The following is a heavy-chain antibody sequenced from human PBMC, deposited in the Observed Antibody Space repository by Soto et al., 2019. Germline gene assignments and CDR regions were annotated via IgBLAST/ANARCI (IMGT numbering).Heavy chain of an antibody. CDR3: ARPNSYGVTFHYYYGMDV. J-gene: IGHJ6*02. V-gene: IGHV1-69*01. Sequence: QVKLVQSGAEVKRPGSSVKVSCEASGGTFNNYAITWVRQAPGQGLEWMRGIIPMFGRNYAQKFQDRVTIAADESTGTAYMELSGLRSEDTAVYFCARPNSYGVTFHYYYGMDVWGQGTTVTVSS. D-gene: IGHD3-10*01. CDR2: IIPMFGR. CDR1: GGTFNNYA.